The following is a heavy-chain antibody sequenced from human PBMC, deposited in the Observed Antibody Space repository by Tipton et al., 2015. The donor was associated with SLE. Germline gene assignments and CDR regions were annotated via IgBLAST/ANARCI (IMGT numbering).Heavy chain of an antibody. Sequence: TLSLTCTVSGGSISSGDYYWSWIRQHPIKGLEWIGYIHSSGSTYYNPSLKSRVVISVDTSENQFSLKLTSLTAADTAVYYCARGYYGSGSYGGYFDLWGRGTLVTVSS. D-gene: IGHD3-10*01. CDR1: GGSISSGDYY. J-gene: IGHJ2*01. CDR3: ARGYYGSGSYGGYFDL. CDR2: IHSSGST. V-gene: IGHV4-31*03.